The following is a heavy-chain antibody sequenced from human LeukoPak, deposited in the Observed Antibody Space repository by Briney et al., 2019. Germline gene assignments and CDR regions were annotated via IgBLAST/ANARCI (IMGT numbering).Heavy chain of an antibody. CDR1: GFTFSSCA. D-gene: IGHD3-10*01. V-gene: IGHV3-23*01. J-gene: IGHJ3*02. CDR3: AKDRGGSGKYYYNDAFDI. Sequence: GGSLRLSCAASGFTFSSCAMSWVRQAPGKGLQWVSTISGSGGSTLYADSVKGRFTISRDSSKNTLYLQMTSLRAEDTAVYYCAKDRGGSGKYYYNDAFDIWGQGTMVIVSS. CDR2: ISGSGGST.